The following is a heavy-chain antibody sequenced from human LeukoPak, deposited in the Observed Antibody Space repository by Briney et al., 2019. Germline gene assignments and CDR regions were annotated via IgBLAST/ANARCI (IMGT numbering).Heavy chain of an antibody. CDR2: ISSSGTTM. V-gene: IGHV3-48*02. D-gene: IGHD3-10*01. CDR1: GFTFNSYS. J-gene: IGHJ4*02. Sequence: GGSLRLSCAASGFTFNSYSMNWVRQAPGKGLEWVSYISSSGTTMYYADSVKGRFTISRDNAMSSLYLQMNSLRDEDTAVYSCARSQWVRGASYYFDYWGQGALVTVSS. CDR3: ARSQWVRGASYYFDY.